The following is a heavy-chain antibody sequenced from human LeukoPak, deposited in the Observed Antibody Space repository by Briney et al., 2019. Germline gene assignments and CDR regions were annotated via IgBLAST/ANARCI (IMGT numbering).Heavy chain of an antibody. CDR2: IWFSGGT. Sequence: PSETLSLTCAVYGGSFSGYYWSWIRQPPGKGLEWIGYIWFSGGTNYNPSLKSRVTMSVDTSKNHFSLKLSSVTAADTAVYYCARGGTLPIDYWGQGTLVTVSS. D-gene: IGHD2-15*01. J-gene: IGHJ4*02. CDR3: ARGGTLPIDY. V-gene: IGHV4-59*08. CDR1: GGSFSGYY.